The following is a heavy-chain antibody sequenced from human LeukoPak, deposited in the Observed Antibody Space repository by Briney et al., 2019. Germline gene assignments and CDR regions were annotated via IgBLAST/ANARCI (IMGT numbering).Heavy chain of an antibody. J-gene: IGHJ4*02. Sequence: GGSLRLSCVVSGFSVSNNYMNWVCQAPGKGLEWVSVIYNDGDTYYADSVKGRFAISRDNSRNALYLQLNSLRAEDTAVYYCARVPSYYHGSESPYFFDYWGQGALVTVSS. D-gene: IGHD3-10*01. CDR3: ARVPSYYHGSESPYFFDY. CDR2: IYNDGDT. V-gene: IGHV3-53*01. CDR1: GFSVSNNY.